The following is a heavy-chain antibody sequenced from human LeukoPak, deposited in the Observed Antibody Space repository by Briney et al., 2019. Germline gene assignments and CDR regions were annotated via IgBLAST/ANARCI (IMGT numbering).Heavy chain of an antibody. Sequence: RTSETLSLTCTVSGGSISSYYWSWIRQPAGKGLEWIGRIYTSGSTNYNPSLKSRVTMSVDTSKNQFSLKLSSVTAADTAVYYCARENSPGIWASGDWFDPWGQGTLVTVSS. D-gene: IGHD3-10*01. J-gene: IGHJ5*02. CDR1: GGSISSYY. CDR2: IYTSGST. V-gene: IGHV4-4*07. CDR3: ARENSPGIWASGDWFDP.